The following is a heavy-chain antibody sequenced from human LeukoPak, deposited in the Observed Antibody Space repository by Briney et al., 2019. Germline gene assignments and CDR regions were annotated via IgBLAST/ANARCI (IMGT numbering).Heavy chain of an antibody. CDR3: ARDPMVRGVTTGYGMDV. CDR1: GYTFTSYY. Sequence: ASVKVSCKASGYTFTSYYMHWVRQAPGQGLEWMGIINPSGGSTSYAQKFQGRVTMTRDTSTSTVYMELSSLRSEDTAAYYCARDPMVRGVTTGYGMDVWGQGTTVTVSS. D-gene: IGHD3-10*01. V-gene: IGHV1-46*01. CDR2: INPSGGST. J-gene: IGHJ6*02.